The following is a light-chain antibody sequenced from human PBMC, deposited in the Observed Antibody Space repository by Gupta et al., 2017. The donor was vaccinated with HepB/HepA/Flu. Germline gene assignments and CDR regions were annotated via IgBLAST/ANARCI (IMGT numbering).Light chain of an antibody. CDR1: QSVLSSSNNKNY. J-gene: IGKJ3*01. V-gene: IGKV4-1*01. CDR3: QQYSQTPLA. Sequence: DIVMTQSPDSLAVSLGERATINCKSSQSVLSSSNNKNYLAWYQQKPGQPPKLLLYWASTRESGVPDRFSGSGSGTDFTLIISSLKAEDVAVYYCQQYSQTPLAFGPGTKVDLK. CDR2: WAS.